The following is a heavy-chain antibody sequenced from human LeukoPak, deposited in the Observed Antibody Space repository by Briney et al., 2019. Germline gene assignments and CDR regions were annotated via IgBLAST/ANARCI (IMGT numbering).Heavy chain of an antibody. Sequence: GASVTVSCRASGYTFTSYYIHWVRQAPGQGLEWMGIINPRGGSTTYAQKFQGRVTVTRDTATSTVYMELSSLRSEDTAVYYCARGFTFRNYYYYMDVWGKGTTVTISS. J-gene: IGHJ6*03. CDR2: INPRGGST. CDR1: GYTFTSYY. V-gene: IGHV1-46*01. CDR3: ARGFTFRNYYYYMDV. D-gene: IGHD3-10*01.